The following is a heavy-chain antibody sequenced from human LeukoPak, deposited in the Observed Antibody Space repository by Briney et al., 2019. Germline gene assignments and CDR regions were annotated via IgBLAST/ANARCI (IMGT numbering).Heavy chain of an antibody. CDR2: IHQHGSKE. CDR3: ARDVASYDSRGYYIDY. Sequence: GGSLRLSCTTSGFNFRAYWMAWVRQAPGKGLEWVANIHQHGSKENYVDSVKGRFTISRDNAKNSLYLQMNSLRAEDTAVYYCARDVASYDSRGYYIDYWGQGTLVTVSS. D-gene: IGHD3-22*01. V-gene: IGHV3-7*01. CDR1: GFNFRAYW. J-gene: IGHJ4*02.